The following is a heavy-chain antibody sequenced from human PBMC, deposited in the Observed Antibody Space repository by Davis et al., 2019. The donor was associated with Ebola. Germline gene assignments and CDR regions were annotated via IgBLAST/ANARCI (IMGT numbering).Heavy chain of an antibody. Sequence: AASVKVSCKASGGTFSSYAISWVRQAPGQGLEWMGGIIPILGTANYAQKFQGRVTITADKSTSTAYMELSSLRSEDTAVYYCARDCGTARDYWGQGTLVTVSS. CDR2: IIPILGTA. J-gene: IGHJ4*02. CDR3: ARDCGTARDY. CDR1: GGTFSSYA. V-gene: IGHV1-69*10. D-gene: IGHD2-21*01.